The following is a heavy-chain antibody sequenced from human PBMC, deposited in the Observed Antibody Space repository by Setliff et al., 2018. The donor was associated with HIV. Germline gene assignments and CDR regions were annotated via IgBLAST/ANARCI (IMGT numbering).Heavy chain of an antibody. V-gene: IGHV1-3*04. CDR1: GYTFPQYP. CDR2: INTGNGNT. Sequence: GASVKVSCKASGYTFPQYPIHWVRQAPGQRPEWMGWINTGNGNTKYSQKFQDRVTITRDTSANTVYMELNSLRSEDTAVYYCARDRCNSVACYLYNWFDPWGQGTLVTVSS. J-gene: IGHJ5*02. D-gene: IGHD2-2*01. CDR3: ARDRCNSVACYLYNWFDP.